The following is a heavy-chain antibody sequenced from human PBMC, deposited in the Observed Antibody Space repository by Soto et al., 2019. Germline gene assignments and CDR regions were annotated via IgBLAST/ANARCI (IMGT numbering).Heavy chain of an antibody. CDR3: ATRATKGAVVYYYGMDV. D-gene: IGHD5-12*01. CDR2: IDPSDSYT. J-gene: IGHJ6*02. CDR1: GYSFTSYW. V-gene: IGHV5-10-1*01. Sequence: GASLKISCKGSGYSFTSYWISWVRQMPGKGLEWMGRIDPSDSYTNYSPSFQGHVTISADKSISTAYLQWSSLKASDTAMYYCATRATKGAVVYYYGMDVWGQGTTVTVS.